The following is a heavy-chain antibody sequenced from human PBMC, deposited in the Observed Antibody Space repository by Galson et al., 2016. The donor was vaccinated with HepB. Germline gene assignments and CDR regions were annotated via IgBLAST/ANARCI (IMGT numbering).Heavy chain of an antibody. J-gene: IGHJ4*02. CDR3: ARRMAGTGWYEIDY. D-gene: IGHD6-19*01. CDR1: GYSFSDYW. CDR2: IYPGDSDA. V-gene: IGHV5-51*01. Sequence: QSGAEVKKPGESLKISCKGSGYSFSDYWIAWVRQMPGKGLEWMGIIYPGDSDARYSPSFQGHVTISVDKSIDTAYLQWISLKASDTAMYYCARRMAGTGWYEIDYWGQGTLVTVSS.